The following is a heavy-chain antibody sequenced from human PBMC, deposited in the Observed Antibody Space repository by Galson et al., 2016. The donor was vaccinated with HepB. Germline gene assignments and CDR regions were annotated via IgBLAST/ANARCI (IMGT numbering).Heavy chain of an antibody. J-gene: IGHJ6*01. CDR3: AKDLGFLEWLFFDSYYYYGMDV. CDR1: GFTFSSYA. CDR2: ISGSGGST. V-gene: IGHV3-23*01. D-gene: IGHD3-3*01. Sequence: SLRLSCAASGFTFSSYAMSWVRQAPGKGLEWVSAISGSGGSTYYADSAKGRFTISRDNSRNTLYLQMNSLRAEDTAVYYCAKDLGFLEWLFFDSYYYYGMDVW.